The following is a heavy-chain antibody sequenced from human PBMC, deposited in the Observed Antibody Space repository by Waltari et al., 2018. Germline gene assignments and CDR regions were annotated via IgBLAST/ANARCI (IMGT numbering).Heavy chain of an antibody. D-gene: IGHD4-17*01. Sequence: EVQLVWSGGGLVQPGGSLRLSCAASGSTFSRYAMCCVRQAPGQGLEWVSAISGSGGSTYYADSVKGRFTISRDNSKNTLYLQMNSLRAEDTAVYYCAKDLFMTTVTTYDTFDIWGQGTMVTVSS. CDR3: AKDLFMTTVTTYDTFDI. V-gene: IGHV3-23*04. CDR1: GSTFSRYA. J-gene: IGHJ3*02. CDR2: ISGSGGST.